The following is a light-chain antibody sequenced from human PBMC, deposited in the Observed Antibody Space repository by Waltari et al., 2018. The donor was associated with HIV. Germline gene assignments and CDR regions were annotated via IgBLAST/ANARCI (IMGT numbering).Light chain of an antibody. CDR1: QGITSY. V-gene: IGKV1-9*01. CDR3: QQLVNYPPT. Sequence: DIQLTQSPSFLSASVGDRVTITCRASQGITSYLAWYQQKTGKAPKLIIYAVSTLQSGVPSRFGGSGSGTEFTLTISILQPEDFATYYCQQLVNYPPTFGQGTKVEIK. CDR2: AVS. J-gene: IGKJ1*01.